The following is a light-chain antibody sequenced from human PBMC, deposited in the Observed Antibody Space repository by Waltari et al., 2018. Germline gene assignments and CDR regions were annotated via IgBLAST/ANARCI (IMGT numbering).Light chain of an antibody. CDR3: CSYAGSYTWV. Sequence: SALTQPRSVSGSPGQSLTLSCTGTTHDLGSYNYFSWYQQQPGQAPKLIILDGTKRPSGVPDRLSGSKSGNTASLTISGLRAEDEAEYYCCSYAGSYTWVFGGGTKLTVV. CDR1: THDLGSYNY. J-gene: IGLJ3*02. V-gene: IGLV2-11*01. CDR2: DGT.